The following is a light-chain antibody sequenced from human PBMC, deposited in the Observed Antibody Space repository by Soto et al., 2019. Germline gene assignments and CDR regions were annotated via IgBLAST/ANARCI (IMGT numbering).Light chain of an antibody. CDR3: SSYTSSSTLL. Sequence: QSALTQPASVSGSPGQSITISCTGTSSDVGGYKYVSWFRQYPGTAPKLMLYDVNTRPSGVSHRFSGSKSGDTASLTISGLQAEDEADYYCSSYTSSSTLLFGGGTQLTVL. CDR1: SSDVGGYKY. J-gene: IGLJ7*01. V-gene: IGLV2-14*01. CDR2: DVN.